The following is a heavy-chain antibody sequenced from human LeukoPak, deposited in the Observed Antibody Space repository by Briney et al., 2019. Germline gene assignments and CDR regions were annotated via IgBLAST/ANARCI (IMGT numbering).Heavy chain of an antibody. CDR3: AKGVGGSYYRY. D-gene: IGHD1-26*01. CDR1: GGSISSGPYC. CDR2: ICTTGST. V-gene: IGHV4-61*09. Sequence: SETLSLTCTVSGGSISSGPYCWSWIRQPAGKGLEWIGHICTTGSTNYNPSLKSRVTMSVDTSKNQASLKLSSVTAADTAVYYCAKGVGGSYYRYWGQGALVIVSS. J-gene: IGHJ4*02.